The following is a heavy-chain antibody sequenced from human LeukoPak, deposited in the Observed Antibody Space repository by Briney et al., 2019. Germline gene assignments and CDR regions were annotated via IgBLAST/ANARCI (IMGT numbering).Heavy chain of an antibody. CDR3: ARAPYSSSWHFHDAFDI. CDR2: INSGGSTI. D-gene: IGHD6-13*01. J-gene: IGHJ3*02. Sequence: GGSLRLSCAASGFTFSSYEMNWVRQAPGKGLEWVSYINSGGSTIYYADSVKGRFTISRDNAKNSLYLQMNSLRAEDTAVYYCARAPYSSSWHFHDAFDIWGQGTMVTVSS. CDR1: GFTFSSYE. V-gene: IGHV3-48*03.